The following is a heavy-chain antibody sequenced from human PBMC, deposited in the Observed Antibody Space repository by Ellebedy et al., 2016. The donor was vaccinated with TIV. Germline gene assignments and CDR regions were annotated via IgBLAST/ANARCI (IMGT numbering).Heavy chain of an antibody. CDR1: GGSISSYY. CDR3: ARGRRDIVVVPAAIRYYYYGMDV. D-gene: IGHD2-2*02. CDR2: IYTSGST. Sequence: GSLRLSXTVSGGSISSYYWSWIRQPAGKGLEWIGRIYTSGSTNYNPSLKSRVTISVDTSKNQFSLKLSSVTAADTAVYYCARGRRDIVVVPAAIRYYYYGMDVWGQGTTVTVSS. V-gene: IGHV4-4*07. J-gene: IGHJ6*02.